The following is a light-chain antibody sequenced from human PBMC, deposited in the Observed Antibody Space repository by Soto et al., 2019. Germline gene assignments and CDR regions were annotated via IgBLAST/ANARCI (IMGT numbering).Light chain of an antibody. CDR2: GAS. V-gene: IGKV1-39*01. CDR3: QQGSRTLT. J-gene: IGKJ4*01. Sequence: DIQMTQSPSSLSASVGDRVTITCRASQSIDRYLNWYQQKPGTAPKLLISGASSLRSGVPSRFSGSGSGTDFTLTINSLQPEDFATYYCQQGSRTLTFGGGTRWIS. CDR1: QSIDRY.